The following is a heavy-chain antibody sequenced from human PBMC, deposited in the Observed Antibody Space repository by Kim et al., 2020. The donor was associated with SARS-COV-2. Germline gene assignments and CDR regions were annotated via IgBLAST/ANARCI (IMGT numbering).Heavy chain of an antibody. CDR3: AKDLGLDIVGEWDAFDI. J-gene: IGHJ3*02. V-gene: IGHV3-23*01. D-gene: IGHD2-15*01. Sequence: GGSLRLSCAASGFTFSSYAMSWVRQAPGKGLEWVSAISGSGGSTYYADSVKGRFTISRDNSKNTLYLQMNSLRAEDTVVYYCAKDLGLDIVGEWDAFDIWGQGTMVTVSS. CDR2: ISGSGGST. CDR1: GFTFSSYA.